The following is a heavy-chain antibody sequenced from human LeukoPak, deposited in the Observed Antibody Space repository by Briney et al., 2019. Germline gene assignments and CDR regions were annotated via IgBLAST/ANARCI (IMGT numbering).Heavy chain of an antibody. Sequence: SETLSLTCTVSGGSISSYYWSWIRQPPGKGLEWIGYIYCSGSINYNPSLKSRVTISVDTSKNQFSLKLSSVTAADTAVYYCARLTVIVPSAMPSSYYYYYGMEVWGQGTTVTVSS. D-gene: IGHD2-2*01. V-gene: IGHV4-59*08. CDR2: IYCSGSI. CDR1: GGSISSYY. J-gene: IGHJ6*02. CDR3: ARLTVIVPSAMPSSYYYYYGMEV.